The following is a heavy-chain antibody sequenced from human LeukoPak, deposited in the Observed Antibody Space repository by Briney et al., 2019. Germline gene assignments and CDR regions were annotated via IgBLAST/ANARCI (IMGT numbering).Heavy chain of an antibody. Sequence: ASAKVSCKASGGTFSSYAISWVRQAPGQGLEWMGGIIPIFGTANYAQKFQGRVTITADESTSTAYMELSSLRSEDTAVYYCARTYCSSTSCYWFDPWGQGTLVTVSS. V-gene: IGHV1-69*13. CDR1: GGTFSSYA. CDR3: ARTYCSSTSCYWFDP. CDR2: IIPIFGTA. J-gene: IGHJ5*02. D-gene: IGHD2-2*01.